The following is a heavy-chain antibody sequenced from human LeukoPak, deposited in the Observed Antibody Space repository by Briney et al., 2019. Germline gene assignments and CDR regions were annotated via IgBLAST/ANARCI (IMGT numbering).Heavy chain of an antibody. Sequence: ASVKVSCKASGYTFTGYYMHWVRQAPGQGLEWMGWINPNSGGTNYAQKFQGRVTMTRDMSTSTVYMELSSLRSEDTAVYYCARRSYYDSSGYYGKDAFDIWGQGTMVTVSS. CDR2: INPNSGGT. V-gene: IGHV1-2*02. D-gene: IGHD3-22*01. J-gene: IGHJ3*02. CDR1: GYTFTGYY. CDR3: ARRSYYDSSGYYGKDAFDI.